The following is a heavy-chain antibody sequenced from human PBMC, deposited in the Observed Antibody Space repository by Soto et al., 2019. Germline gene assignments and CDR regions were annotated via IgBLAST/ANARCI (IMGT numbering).Heavy chain of an antibody. J-gene: IGHJ4*02. CDR2: ISHLEST. CDR1: GASISYGGFS. D-gene: IGHD5-12*01. V-gene: IGHV4-30-2*06. Sequence: SETLSLTCTVSGASISYGGFSWSWIRQSPGKGLEWIGYISHLESTYFRPSFKSRLTMSIDRTRNQFSLKLRSVTAADMAVYYCARGGGYDSFDYWGQGVLVTVSS. CDR3: ARGGGYDSFDY.